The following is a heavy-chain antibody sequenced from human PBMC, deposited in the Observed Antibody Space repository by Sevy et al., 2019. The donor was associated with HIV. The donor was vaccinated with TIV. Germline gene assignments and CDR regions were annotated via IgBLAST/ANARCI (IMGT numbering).Heavy chain of an antibody. Sequence: GESLKISCKGSGYTFSPYWIAWVRQMPGQGLEWMGIILPSDSDTEYSPSFQGHVTISVDKSINTVYLQWSSLKASDNAMYYCARQGDLDYFDYWGQGTLVTVSS. CDR3: ARQGDLDYFDY. CDR2: ILPSDSDT. J-gene: IGHJ4*02. V-gene: IGHV5-51*01. D-gene: IGHD1-26*01. CDR1: GYTFSPYW.